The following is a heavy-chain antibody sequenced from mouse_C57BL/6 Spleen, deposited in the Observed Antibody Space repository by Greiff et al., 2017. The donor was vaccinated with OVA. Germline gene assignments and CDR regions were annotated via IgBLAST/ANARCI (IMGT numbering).Heavy chain of an antibody. D-gene: IGHD1-1*02. Sequence: EVKLVESGGGLVKPGGSLKLSCAASGFTFSSYAMSWVRQTPEKRLEWVATISDGGSYTYYPDNVKGRFTISRDNAKNNLYLQMSHLKSEDTAMYYCAREKYYASFMDYWGQGTSVTVSS. V-gene: IGHV5-4*01. CDR3: AREKYYASFMDY. CDR2: ISDGGSYT. J-gene: IGHJ4*01. CDR1: GFTFSSYA.